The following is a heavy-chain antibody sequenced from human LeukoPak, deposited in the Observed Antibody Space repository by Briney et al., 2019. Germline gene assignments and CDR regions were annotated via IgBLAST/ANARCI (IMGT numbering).Heavy chain of an antibody. J-gene: IGHJ3*02. CDR1: GGSISSYY. Sequence: PSETLSLTCTVSGGSISSYYWSWIRQPPGKGLEWIGYIYYSGSTNYNPSLKSRVTILVDTSKNQFSLKLSSVTAADTAVYYCARDVIGGAFDIWGQGTMVTVSS. V-gene: IGHV4-59*01. D-gene: IGHD3-16*01. CDR2: IYYSGST. CDR3: ARDVIGGAFDI.